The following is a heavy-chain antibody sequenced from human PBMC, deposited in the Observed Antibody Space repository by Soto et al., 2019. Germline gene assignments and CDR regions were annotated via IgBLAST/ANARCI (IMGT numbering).Heavy chain of an antibody. CDR3: TRDIVVVTATDGDYYYGMDV. CDR1: GFTFGDYA. D-gene: IGHD2-21*02. CDR2: IRSKAYGGTT. Sequence: GGSLRLSCTASGFTFGDYAMSWFRQAPGKGLEWVGFIRSKAYGGTTEYAASVKGRFTISRDDSKSIAYLQMNSLKTEDTAVYYCTRDIVVVTATDGDYYYGMDVWGQGTTVTVSS. J-gene: IGHJ6*02. V-gene: IGHV3-49*03.